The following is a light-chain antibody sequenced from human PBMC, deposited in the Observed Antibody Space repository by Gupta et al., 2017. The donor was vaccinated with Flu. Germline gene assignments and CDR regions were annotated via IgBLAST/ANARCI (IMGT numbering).Light chain of an antibody. Sequence: DIQMTQSPPSQSASVGDRVTITCRASQNINTYLNWYQQRPGKSPKLLIYGASSLESGVPSRFSGSGSGTNFILTISSLQAEDFATYYCHQTHSAPPTFGQGTKVDIK. CDR2: GAS. J-gene: IGKJ2*01. CDR3: HQTHSAPPT. CDR1: QNINTY. V-gene: IGKV1-39*01.